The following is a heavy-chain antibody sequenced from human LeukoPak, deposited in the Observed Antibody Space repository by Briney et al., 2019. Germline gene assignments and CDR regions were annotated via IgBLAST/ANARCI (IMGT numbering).Heavy chain of an antibody. CDR3: AKESTVTPGNVNWFDS. V-gene: IGHV3-30*02. J-gene: IGHJ5*01. CDR1: GFTFSSYG. Sequence: GGSLRLSCAASGFTFSSYGMHWVRQAPGKGLEWVAFIRSDGSIKYYADSVKGRFTISRDNSKNTLYLQMNSLRADDTAVYYCAKESTVTPGNVNWFDSWGQGTLVTVSS. CDR2: IRSDGSIK. D-gene: IGHD4-17*01.